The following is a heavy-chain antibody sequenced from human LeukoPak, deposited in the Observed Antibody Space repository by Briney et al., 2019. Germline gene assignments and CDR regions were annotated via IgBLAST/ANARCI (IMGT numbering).Heavy chain of an antibody. Sequence: ASVKVSCKASGYTFTSYDINWVRQATGQGLEWMGWMNPNSGNTGYAQKFQGRVTITRNTSISTAYMELSSLRSEDTAVHYCARVLSGWHENYYYYYYMDVWGKGTTVTVSS. CDR1: GYTFTSYD. V-gene: IGHV1-8*03. CDR2: MNPNSGNT. D-gene: IGHD6-19*01. J-gene: IGHJ6*03. CDR3: ARVLSGWHENYYYYYYMDV.